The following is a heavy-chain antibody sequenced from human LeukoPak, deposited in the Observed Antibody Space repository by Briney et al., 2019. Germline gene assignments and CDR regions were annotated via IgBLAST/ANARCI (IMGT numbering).Heavy chain of an antibody. CDR1: GFTVSSNS. J-gene: IGHJ4*02. CDR3: AKDIVRRTQALPRSFWVVAFDY. CDR2: IYSDNT. Sequence: AGGSLRLSCTVSGFTVSSNSMSWVRQAPGKGLEWVSFIYSDNTHYSDSVKGRFTISRDNSKNTLYLQMNSLRAGDTAVYYCAKDIVRRTQALPRSFWVVAFDYWGQGTLVTVSS. V-gene: IGHV3-53*01. D-gene: IGHD3-9*01.